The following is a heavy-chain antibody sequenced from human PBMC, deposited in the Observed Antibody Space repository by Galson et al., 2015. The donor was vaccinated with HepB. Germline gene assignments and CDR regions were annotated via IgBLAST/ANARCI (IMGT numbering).Heavy chain of an antibody. V-gene: IGHV1-8*01. CDR1: GYTFTTYD. CDR3: ARGSRQYYYDNSPYYAKYYI. CDR2: MNPNSGNT. Sequence: SVKVSCKASGYTFTTYDINWVRQATGQGLEWMGWMNPNSGNTASTQKFQGRVTMTRDTSISTAYMELSSLTSEDTAVYYCARGSRQYYYDNSPYYAKYYIWGQGTMVTVSS. J-gene: IGHJ3*02. D-gene: IGHD3-22*01.